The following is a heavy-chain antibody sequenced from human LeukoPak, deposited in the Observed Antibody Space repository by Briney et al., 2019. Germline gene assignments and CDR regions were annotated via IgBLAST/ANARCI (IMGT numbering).Heavy chain of an antibody. V-gene: IGHV1-46*01. CDR3: ARVRYCANTSCPDFDC. CDR1: GYTFTGYY. CDR2: IDPSGGST. J-gene: IGHJ4*02. D-gene: IGHD2-8*01. Sequence: GASVKVSCKASGYTFTGYYMHWVRQAPGQGLEWVGMIDPSGGSTNYAQRFQGRVTMSRDTSTSTVSMELTGLRSEDTAVYSCARVRYCANTSCPDFDCWGQGTLVTVSS.